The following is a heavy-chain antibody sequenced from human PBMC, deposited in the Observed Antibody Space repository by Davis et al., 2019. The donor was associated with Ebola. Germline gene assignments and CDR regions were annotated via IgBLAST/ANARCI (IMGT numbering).Heavy chain of an antibody. D-gene: IGHD2-2*01. CDR2: IIPILGIA. V-gene: IGHV1-69*10. J-gene: IGHJ6*02. CDR3: ASTYCSSTSCYVVYGMDV. Sequence: SSVPVSRQASLGTFSSHAISWVRQAPGQGLEWMGRIIPILGIANYAQKFQGRVTITADKSTSTAYMELSSLRSEDTAVYYCASTYCSSTSCYVVYGMDVWGQGTTVTVSS. CDR1: LGTFSSHA.